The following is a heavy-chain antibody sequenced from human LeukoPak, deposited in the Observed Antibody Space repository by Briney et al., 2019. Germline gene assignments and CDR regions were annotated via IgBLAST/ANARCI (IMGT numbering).Heavy chain of an antibody. Sequence: GGSLRLSCAASGFDFSRSTMNWVRQAPGKGLEWVSSIGATSTYTYYGDSVKGRFTISRDNAKNSLYLHMNSLRAEDTAVYYCARDGYSDYWGQGTLVTVSS. CDR3: ARDGYSDY. J-gene: IGHJ4*02. V-gene: IGHV3-21*01. CDR1: GFDFSRST. CDR2: IGATSTYT.